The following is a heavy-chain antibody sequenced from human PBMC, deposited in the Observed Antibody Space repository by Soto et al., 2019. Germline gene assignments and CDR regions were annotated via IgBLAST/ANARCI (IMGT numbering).Heavy chain of an antibody. CDR1: GGSISSYY. CDR2: IYYSGST. J-gene: IGHJ6*02. CDR3: ARDSGIAVADGYGMDV. Sequence: SETLSLTCTVSGGSISSYYWSWIRQPPGKGLEWIGYIYYSGSTNYNPSLKSRVTISVDTSKNQFSLKLSSVTAADTAVYYCARDSGIAVADGYGMDVWGQGTTVTVSS. V-gene: IGHV4-59*01. D-gene: IGHD6-19*01.